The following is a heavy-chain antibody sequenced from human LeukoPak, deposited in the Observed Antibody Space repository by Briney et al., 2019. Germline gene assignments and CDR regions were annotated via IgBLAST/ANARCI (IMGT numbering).Heavy chain of an antibody. CDR3: AKERFIFVVARTDY. Sequence: GGSLRLSCAPCGFTFTMYAMSWVGQAPGKGVEGASGLSGSGGSTYYADSVKGRFTISRDNSTNTLYLQMNSLRAEDTAVYYCAKERFIFVVARTDYWGQGTLVTVSS. D-gene: IGHD2-15*01. CDR2: LSGSGGST. V-gene: IGHV3-23*01. J-gene: IGHJ4*02. CDR1: GFTFTMYA.